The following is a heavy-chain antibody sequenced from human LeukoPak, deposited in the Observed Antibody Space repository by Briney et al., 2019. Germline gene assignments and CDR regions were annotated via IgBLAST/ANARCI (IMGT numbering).Heavy chain of an antibody. CDR1: GFTFIIYG. CDR2: IRSDGSTK. J-gene: IGHJ6*03. V-gene: IGHV3-30*02. Sequence: PGGSLRLSCAASGFTFIIYGMHWVRQAPGKGLEWVAFIRSDGSTKYYADSVKGRFTISRDNSKNTLYLQMSSLKTDDTAVYFCTRGTDLPIERRYYYYMDVWGKGTTVTVSS. CDR3: TRGTDLPIERRYYYYMDV.